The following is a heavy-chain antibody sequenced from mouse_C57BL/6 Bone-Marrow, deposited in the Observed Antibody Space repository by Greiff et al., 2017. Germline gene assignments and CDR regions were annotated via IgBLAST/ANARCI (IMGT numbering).Heavy chain of an antibody. J-gene: IGHJ2*01. CDR2: IDPEDGDT. D-gene: IGHD1-1*01. Sequence: EVKLQESGAELVRPGASVKLSCTASGFNIKDYYMHWVKQRPEQGLEWIGRIDPEDGDTEYAPKFQGKATMTADTSSNTAYLQLSSLTSEDTAVYYCTTAVVAPYYFDYWGQGTTLTVSS. CDR1: GFNIKDYY. V-gene: IGHV14-1*01. CDR3: TTAVVAPYYFDY.